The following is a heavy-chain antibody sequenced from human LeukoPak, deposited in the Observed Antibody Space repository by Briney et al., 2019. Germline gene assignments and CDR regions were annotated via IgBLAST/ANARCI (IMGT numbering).Heavy chain of an antibody. V-gene: IGHV3-53*04. CDR3: ARSPSYGPFDY. CDR2: IYSGGST. Sequence: GGSLRLSCAASGFTFDDYAMHWVRQAPGKGLEWVSVIYSGGSTYYADSVKGRFTISRHNSKNTLYLQMNSLRAEDTAVYYCARSPSYGPFDYWGQGTLVTASS. D-gene: IGHD2-2*01. J-gene: IGHJ4*02. CDR1: GFTFDDYA.